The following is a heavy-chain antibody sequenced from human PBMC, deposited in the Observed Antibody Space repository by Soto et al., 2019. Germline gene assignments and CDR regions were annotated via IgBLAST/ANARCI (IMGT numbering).Heavy chain of an antibody. J-gene: IGHJ6*02. D-gene: IGHD2-15*01. CDR1: AYTFTSYG. V-gene: IGHV1-18*01. Sequence: ASVKVSCKASAYTFTSYGISWVRQAPGQGLEWMGWISAYNGNTNYAQKLQGRVTMTTDTSTSTAYMELRSLRSDDTAVYYCARGCSGGSCYSYYYYGMDVWGQGTTVTVSS. CDR3: ARGCSGGSCYSYYYYGMDV. CDR2: ISAYNGNT.